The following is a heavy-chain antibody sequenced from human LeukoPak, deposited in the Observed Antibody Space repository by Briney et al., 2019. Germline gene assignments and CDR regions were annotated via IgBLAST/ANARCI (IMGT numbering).Heavy chain of an antibody. J-gene: IGHJ4*02. CDR1: GFTFSNHA. D-gene: IGHD3-22*01. CDR3: AKRYYSDSSGYLGSLNY. CDR2: ISGSGGST. V-gene: IGHV3-23*01. Sequence: PGGSLRLSCAASGFTFSNHAMSWVRQAPGKGLEWVSAISGSGGSTYYADSVRGRFTISRDNSKNTVYLQMNSLRADDTAVYYCAKRYYSDSSGYLGSLNYWGQGTLVTVSS.